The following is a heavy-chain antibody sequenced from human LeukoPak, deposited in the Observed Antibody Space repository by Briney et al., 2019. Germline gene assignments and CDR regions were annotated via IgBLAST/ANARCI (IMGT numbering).Heavy chain of an antibody. CDR2: INPNSGGT. J-gene: IGHJ4*02. Sequence: GASVKVSCKASGYTFTGYYMHWVRQAPGQGLEWMGRINPNSGGTNYAQKFQGRVTMTRDTSISTAYMELSRLRSDDTAVYYCATLSDYYDSSGYYFGYWGQGTLVTVSS. CDR3: ATLSDYYDSSGYYFGY. D-gene: IGHD3-22*01. V-gene: IGHV1-2*06. CDR1: GYTFTGYY.